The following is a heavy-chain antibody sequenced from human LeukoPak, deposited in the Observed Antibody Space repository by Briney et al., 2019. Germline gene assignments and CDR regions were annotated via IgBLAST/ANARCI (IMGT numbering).Heavy chain of an antibody. CDR1: GVSISSGSYH. CDR2: IYTSGST. V-gene: IGHV4-61*02. CDR3: ARGDYDYVWWSFLSLDV. J-gene: IGHJ6*02. Sequence: SQTLSLTCTVSGVSISSGSYHWCWIRQPAGKGLEWIGRIYTSGSTNYNPSLKSRVTISVDTSKNQFSLKLSSVTAADTAVYYCARGDYDYVWWSFLSLDVWGQGTTVTVSS. D-gene: IGHD3-16*01.